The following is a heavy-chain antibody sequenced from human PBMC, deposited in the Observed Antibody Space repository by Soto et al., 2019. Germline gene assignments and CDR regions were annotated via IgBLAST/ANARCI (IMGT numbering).Heavy chain of an antibody. CDR1: GGSISSYY. Sequence: NPSETLSLTCTVSGGSISSYYWSWIRQPPGKGLEWIGYIYYSGSTCSHPSLKSRVTISVDTSKNQFSLKLSSVTAADTAVYYCARDGGYNYGDNWFDPWGQGTLVTVSS. D-gene: IGHD5-18*01. V-gene: IGHV4-59*01. J-gene: IGHJ5*02. CDR3: ARDGGYNYGDNWFDP. CDR2: IYYSGST.